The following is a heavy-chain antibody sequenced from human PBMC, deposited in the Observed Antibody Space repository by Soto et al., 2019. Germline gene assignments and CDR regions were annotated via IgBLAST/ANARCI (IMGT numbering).Heavy chain of an antibody. Sequence: QVQLVQSGAEVKKPGASVKVSCKASGYTLTSYDINWVRQATGQGLEWMGWMNPNSGNTGYAQKFQGRVTMTRNTSISTAYMELSSLRSEDTAVYYCARGHNLPRKLYYYYYYMDVWGKGTTVTVSS. CDR2: MNPNSGNT. V-gene: IGHV1-8*01. D-gene: IGHD1-26*01. J-gene: IGHJ6*03. CDR1: GYTLTSYD. CDR3: ARGHNLPRKLYYYYYYMDV.